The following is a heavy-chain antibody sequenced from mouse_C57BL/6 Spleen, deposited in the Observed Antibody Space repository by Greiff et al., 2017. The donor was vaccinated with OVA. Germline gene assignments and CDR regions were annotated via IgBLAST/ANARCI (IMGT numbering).Heavy chain of an antibody. Sequence: DVKLQESGGGLVQPGGSMKLSCAASGFTFSDSWMDWVRQSPEKGLEWVAEIRNKANNPATYYAESVKGRFTISRADSKSSVYLQMNSLRAEDTGIYYCTRPRYYGRGYFDYWGQGTTLTVSS. D-gene: IGHD1-1*01. V-gene: IGHV6-6*01. CDR3: TRPRYYGRGYFDY. CDR1: GFTFSDSW. J-gene: IGHJ2*01. CDR2: IRNKANNPAT.